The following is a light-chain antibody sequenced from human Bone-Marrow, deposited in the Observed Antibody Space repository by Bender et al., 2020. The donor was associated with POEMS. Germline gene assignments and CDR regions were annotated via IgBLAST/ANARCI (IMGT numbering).Light chain of an antibody. J-gene: IGLJ1*01. CDR1: SSDLGDYNY. Sequence: QSALTQPRSVSGSPGQSVTISCTGASSDLGDYNYVSWYQQHPGRAPKLMIYDVTERPSGVPARFSGSKSGNTASLTISGLQAEDEADYYCCSYAGKYVFGSGTKVTVL. CDR2: DVT. CDR3: CSYAGKYV. V-gene: IGLV2-11*01.